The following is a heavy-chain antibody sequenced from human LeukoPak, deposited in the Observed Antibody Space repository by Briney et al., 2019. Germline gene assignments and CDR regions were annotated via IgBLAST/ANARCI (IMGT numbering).Heavy chain of an antibody. CDR3: ARELGPYSGYTFDH. J-gene: IGHJ4*02. Sequence: ASVKVSCKGSGYTFTGYYMHWVRQAPGEGLEWMGWINPNSGTTNYAQKFQGRVTMTRDTSTSTVYMELSTLRSEDTAVYYCARELGPYSGYTFDHWGQGTLVTVSS. CDR1: GYTFTGYY. D-gene: IGHD5-12*01. V-gene: IGHV1-2*02. CDR2: INPNSGTT.